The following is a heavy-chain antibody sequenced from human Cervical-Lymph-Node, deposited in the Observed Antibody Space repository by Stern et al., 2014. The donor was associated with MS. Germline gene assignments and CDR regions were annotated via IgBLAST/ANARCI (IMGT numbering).Heavy chain of an antibody. D-gene: IGHD6-25*01. CDR1: GFTFSSYW. CDR2: IATDGGTT. J-gene: IGHJ4*02. CDR3: ARDSSGRDDF. V-gene: IGHV3-74*01. Sequence: VQLVESGGGLVQPGGSLRLSCAASGFTFSSYWLHWFRQAPGKGLVWVSRIATDGGTTNYADSVKGRFTISRDNAENTLYLQMNSLRAEDTAVYYCARDSSGRDDFWGQGTLVTVSS.